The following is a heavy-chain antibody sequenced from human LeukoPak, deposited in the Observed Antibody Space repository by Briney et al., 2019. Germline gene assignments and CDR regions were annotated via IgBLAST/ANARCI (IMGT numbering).Heavy chain of an antibody. D-gene: IGHD3-16*01. V-gene: IGHV3-23*01. Sequence: GGSLRVSCAASGFVFSGYAMAWVRQAPGKGLEWVSGISGNSGRTYYADSVKGRFTISRDNSKNTLYLQMDGLRAEDTAVYYCAKRDYYDDTIYYPLFDSWGQGTLVTVSS. CDR3: AKRDYYDDTIYYPLFDS. CDR1: GFVFSGYA. J-gene: IGHJ4*02. CDR2: ISGNSGRT.